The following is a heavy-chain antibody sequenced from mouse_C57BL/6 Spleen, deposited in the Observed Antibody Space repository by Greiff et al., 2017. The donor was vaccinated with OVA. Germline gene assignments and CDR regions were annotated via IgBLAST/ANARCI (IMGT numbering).Heavy chain of an antibody. J-gene: IGHJ1*03. Sequence: EVQLQQSGAELVRPGASVKLSCTASGFNITDYYMHWVKQRPEQGLEWIGRIDPDDGDTDYAPKFQGKATMTVDTSSNTAYLQLSSLTLEDTAVYYCTASPSISTVVYWYFDVWGKGTTVTVSS. V-gene: IGHV14-1*01. D-gene: IGHD1-1*01. CDR2: IDPDDGDT. CDR1: GFNITDYY. CDR3: TASPSISTVVYWYFDV.